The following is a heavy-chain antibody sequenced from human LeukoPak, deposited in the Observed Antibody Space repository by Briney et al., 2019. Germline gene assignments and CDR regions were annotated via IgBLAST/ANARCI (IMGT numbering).Heavy chain of an antibody. D-gene: IGHD1-1*01. CDR2: VNDNGAAT. Sequence: GGSLRLSCAASGFTFSNYAMSWVRQAPGKGLKWVATVNDNGAATYYADSVKGRFTISRDNTNTSLFLQMNSLRAEDTATYFCARRGTDASFSFFDVWGQGTMVTVSS. J-gene: IGHJ3*01. V-gene: IGHV3-23*01. CDR1: GFTFSNYA. CDR3: ARRGTDASFSFFDV.